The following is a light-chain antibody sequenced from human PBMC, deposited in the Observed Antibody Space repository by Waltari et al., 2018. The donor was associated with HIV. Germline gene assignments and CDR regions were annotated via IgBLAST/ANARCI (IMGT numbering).Light chain of an antibody. CDR2: KAS. CDR3: QQHDNFLGT. CDR1: QSISNW. J-gene: IGKJ1*01. Sequence: DIQMTQSPSTLSASVGETVTITCRASQSISNWLAWYQQKPGKAPNLLIYKASSLKSGVPSRFSGIGSGTEFTLTISRLQPDDSATYFCQQHDNFLGTFGQGPKVEIK. V-gene: IGKV1-5*03.